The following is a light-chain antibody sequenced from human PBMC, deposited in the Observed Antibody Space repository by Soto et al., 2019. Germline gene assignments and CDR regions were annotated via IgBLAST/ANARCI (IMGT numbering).Light chain of an antibody. CDR2: DVS. CDR1: SSDVGAYDY. Sequence: QSALTQPRSVSGSLGQSVTISCTGTSSDVGAYDYVSWYQHHPGKAPKLLIYDVSKWPSGVPDRFSGSKSGNTASLTISGLQAEDEVDYHCCSHAGDYTWVFGGGTQLTVL. V-gene: IGLV2-11*01. CDR3: CSHAGDYTWV. J-gene: IGLJ3*02.